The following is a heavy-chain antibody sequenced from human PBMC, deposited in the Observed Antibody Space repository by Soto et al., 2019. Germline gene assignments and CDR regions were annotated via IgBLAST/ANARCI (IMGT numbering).Heavy chain of an antibody. D-gene: IGHD3-22*01. V-gene: IGHV1-69*12. Sequence: QVQLVQSGAEVKKPGSSVKVSCKASGGTFSSYAISWVRQAPGQGLEWMGEIIPIFGTANYAQKFQGRVTITADESTSTGYMELSSLRSEDKAVYYCARDRGPSSGYYPYWFDPWGQGTLVTVSS. J-gene: IGHJ5*02. CDR2: IIPIFGTA. CDR1: GGTFSSYA. CDR3: ARDRGPSSGYYPYWFDP.